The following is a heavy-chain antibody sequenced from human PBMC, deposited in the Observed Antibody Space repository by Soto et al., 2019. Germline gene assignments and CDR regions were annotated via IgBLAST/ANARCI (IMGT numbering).Heavy chain of an antibody. D-gene: IGHD3-3*01. CDR2: IYYSGKT. Sequence: QVQLQESGPGLVKPSQTLSLTCTVSGGSISSGGYYWRWIRQHPGRGLEWIGYIYYSGKTYYNPSLKSRLTISLDTSENQFSLKLTSVTAADTAVYYCARGNDFWSGLKYNWFDPWGQGTLVTVSS. CDR1: GGSISSGGYY. CDR3: ARGNDFWSGLKYNWFDP. J-gene: IGHJ5*02. V-gene: IGHV4-31*03.